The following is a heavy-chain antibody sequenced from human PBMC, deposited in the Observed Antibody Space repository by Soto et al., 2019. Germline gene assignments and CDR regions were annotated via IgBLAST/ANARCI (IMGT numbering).Heavy chain of an antibody. J-gene: IGHJ4*02. CDR3: ARENDSSGYYSIYFAY. Sequence: GASVKVSCKASGYTFTSYAMHWVRQAPGQRLEWMGWINAGNGNTKYSQKFQGRVTITADKSTSTAYMELSSLRSEDTAVYYCARENDSSGYYSIYFAYWGQGTLVTVSS. V-gene: IGHV1-3*01. CDR1: GYTFTSYA. D-gene: IGHD3-22*01. CDR2: INAGNGNT.